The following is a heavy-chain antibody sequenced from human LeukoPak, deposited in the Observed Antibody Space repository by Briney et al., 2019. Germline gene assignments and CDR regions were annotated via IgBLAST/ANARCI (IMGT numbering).Heavy chain of an antibody. CDR1: GGSISSYY. V-gene: IGHV4-59*01. CDR3: AREAVDMVRGVSAFDI. D-gene: IGHD3-10*01. CDR2: IYYSGST. Sequence: PSETLSLTCTVSGGSISSYYWSWIRQPPGKGLEWIGYIYYSGSTNYNPSLKSRVTISVDTSKNQFSLKLSSVTAADTAVYYCAREAVDMVRGVSAFDIWGQGTMVTVSS. J-gene: IGHJ3*02.